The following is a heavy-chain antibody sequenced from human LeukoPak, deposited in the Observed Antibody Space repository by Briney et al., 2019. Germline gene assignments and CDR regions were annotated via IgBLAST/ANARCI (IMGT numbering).Heavy chain of an antibody. Sequence: SETLSLTCTVSGGSISTYYSSWIRQPAGKGLEWIGRMYGSGSSNYNPTLRSRVSMSVDRSKNQISLNLNSVTAADTAMYYCASGIGSGKDYFDSWGQGTLVTVSS. J-gene: IGHJ4*02. CDR1: GGSISTYY. D-gene: IGHD3-10*01. V-gene: IGHV4-4*07. CDR2: MYGSGSS. CDR3: ASGIGSGKDYFDS.